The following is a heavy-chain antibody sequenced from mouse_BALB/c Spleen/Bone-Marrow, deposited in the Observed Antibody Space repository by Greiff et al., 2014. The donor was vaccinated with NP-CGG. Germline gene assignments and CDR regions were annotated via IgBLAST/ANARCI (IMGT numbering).Heavy chain of an antibody. J-gene: IGHJ2*01. Sequence: EVQRVESGGGLVKPGGSLKLSCAASGFAFSSYDMSWVRQTPEKRLEWVATISSGGSYTYYPDSVKGRFTISRDNARNTLYLQMSSLRSEDTALFYCARPLTGAHFDYWGQGTTLTVSS. CDR3: ARPLTGAHFDY. CDR2: ISSGGSYT. CDR1: GFAFSSYD. V-gene: IGHV5-9*02. D-gene: IGHD4-1*01.